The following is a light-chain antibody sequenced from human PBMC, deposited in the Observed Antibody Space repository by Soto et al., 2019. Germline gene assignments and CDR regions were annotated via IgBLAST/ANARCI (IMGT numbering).Light chain of an antibody. CDR1: QSVSSN. V-gene: IGKV3-15*01. Sequence: EIVMTQSPATLSVSPGERATLSCRASQSVSSNLAWYQQKPGQAPRLLIYGASTRATGIPARFSGSGSGTEFTLTICGLQSEDFAVYYCHQYNNWPQTFGQGTKVDIK. J-gene: IGKJ1*01. CDR2: GAS. CDR3: HQYNNWPQT.